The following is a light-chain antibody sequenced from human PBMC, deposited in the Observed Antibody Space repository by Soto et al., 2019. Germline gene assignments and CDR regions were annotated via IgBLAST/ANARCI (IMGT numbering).Light chain of an antibody. CDR2: KVS. V-gene: IGLV2-14*01. CDR1: SSDVGGSKY. J-gene: IGLJ1*01. Sequence: QSALTQPASVSGSPGQSITISCTGTSSDVGGSKYVSWYQQYPGKVPKLLINKVSNRPSGVSNRFSGSKSGNTASLTISGLLAEDEADYFCTSSTSDSTYVFGSGTKVTV. CDR3: TSSTSDSTYV.